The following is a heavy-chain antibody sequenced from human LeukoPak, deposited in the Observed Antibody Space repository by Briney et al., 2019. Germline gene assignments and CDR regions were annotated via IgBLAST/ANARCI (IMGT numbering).Heavy chain of an antibody. V-gene: IGHV3-9*01. Sequence: GGSLRLSCAASGFDFSSNWMHWVRHAPGKGLEWVSGISWNSGSTGYADSVKGRFTISRDNAKNSLYLQMNSLRAEDTALYYCAKDMTTVTTSGSDYWGQGTLVTVSS. D-gene: IGHD4-17*01. CDR1: GFDFSSNW. CDR2: ISWNSGST. J-gene: IGHJ4*02. CDR3: AKDMTTVTTSGSDY.